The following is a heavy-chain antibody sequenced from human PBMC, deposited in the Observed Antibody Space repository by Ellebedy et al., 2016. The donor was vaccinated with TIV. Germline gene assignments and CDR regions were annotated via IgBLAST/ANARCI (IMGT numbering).Heavy chain of an antibody. D-gene: IGHD2-21*02. CDR2: IWYDGRNK. J-gene: IGHJ6*02. CDR1: GFTFSTYG. CDR3: ARDRVYCGGDCYFSYSYYGVDV. V-gene: IGHV3-33*01. Sequence: GESLKISCAASGFTFSTYGMHWVRQAPGKGLEWVAVIWYDGRNKYYADSVKGRFTISRDNSKNTLYLQMNSLRAEDTAVYSCARDRVYCGGDCYFSYSYYGVDVWGQGTTVTVSS.